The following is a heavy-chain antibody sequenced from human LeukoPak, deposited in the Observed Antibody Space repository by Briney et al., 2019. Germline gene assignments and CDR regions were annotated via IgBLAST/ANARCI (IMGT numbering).Heavy chain of an antibody. CDR2: IKSKSEDGAR. CDR1: GFTLSNAW. Sequence: GGSLRLSCEVSGFTLSNAWMSWVRQAPGRGLEWVGRIKSKSEDGARDYAAPVKGGFTISRDNSKNTLYLQMNSLKSEDTAVYYCAKGDLAMVTWGFDYWGQGTLVTVSS. CDR3: AKGDLAMVTWGFDY. D-gene: IGHD5-18*01. V-gene: IGHV3-15*01. J-gene: IGHJ4*02.